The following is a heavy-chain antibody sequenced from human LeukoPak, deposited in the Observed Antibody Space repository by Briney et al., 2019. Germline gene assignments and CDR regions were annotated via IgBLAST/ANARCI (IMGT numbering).Heavy chain of an antibody. CDR3: ASEYSSFSDY. Sequence: SETLSLTCTVSGGSISSSSYYWGWIRQPPGKGLEWIGSIYYSGSTYYNPSLKSRVTISVDTFKNQFSLKLSSVTAADTAVYYCASEYSSFSDYWGQGTLVTVSS. CDR2: IYYSGST. D-gene: IGHD6-19*01. V-gene: IGHV4-39*07. J-gene: IGHJ4*02. CDR1: GGSISSSSYY.